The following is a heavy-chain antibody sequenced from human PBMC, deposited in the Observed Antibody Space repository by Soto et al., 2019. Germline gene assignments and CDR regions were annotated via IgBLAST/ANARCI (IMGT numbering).Heavy chain of an antibody. D-gene: IGHD3-22*01. V-gene: IGHV4-31*03. Sequence: SETLSLTCTVPGGSISSGGYYWSWIRQHPGKGLEWIGYIYYSGSTYYHPSLKSRVTISVDTSKNQFSLKLSSVTAADTAVYYCARGTSYYDSHYFDYWGQGTLVTVSS. CDR2: IYYSGST. CDR1: GGSISSGGYY. J-gene: IGHJ4*02. CDR3: ARGTSYYDSHYFDY.